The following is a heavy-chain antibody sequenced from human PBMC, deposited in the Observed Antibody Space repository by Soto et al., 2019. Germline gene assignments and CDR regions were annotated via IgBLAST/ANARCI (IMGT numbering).Heavy chain of an antibody. V-gene: IGHV4-4*07. CDR2: IYTSGST. J-gene: IGHJ5*02. Sequence: AETLSLTCTVSGGSISSYYWSWIRQPAGKGLEWIGRIYTSGSTNYNPSLKSRVTMSVDTSKNQFSLKLSSVTAADTAVYYCARDGDYDFWSGSSNWFDPWGQGTLVTVSS. CDR1: GGSISSYY. CDR3: ARDGDYDFWSGSSNWFDP. D-gene: IGHD3-3*01.